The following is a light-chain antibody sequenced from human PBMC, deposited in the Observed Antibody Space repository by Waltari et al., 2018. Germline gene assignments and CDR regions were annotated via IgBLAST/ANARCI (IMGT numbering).Light chain of an antibody. J-gene: IGKJ2*01. Sequence: DIQMTQSPSTLPASAGDRVTIPCRASPSINSWLAWYQQKPGKAPKLLIYKASTLQSGVPSRFSGSGSGTEFTLTISSLQPDDFATYYCQQYNSHSQTFGWGTKLEIK. CDR1: PSINSW. V-gene: IGKV1-5*03. CDR2: KAS. CDR3: QQYNSHSQT.